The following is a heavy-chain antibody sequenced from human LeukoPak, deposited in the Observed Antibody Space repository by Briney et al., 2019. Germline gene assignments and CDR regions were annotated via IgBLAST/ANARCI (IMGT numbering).Heavy chain of an antibody. CDR2: ISYDGSNK. D-gene: IGHD3-3*01. J-gene: IGHJ4*02. CDR1: GFTFSSYG. Sequence: GGSLRLSCAASGFTFSSYGVHWVRQAPGKGLEWVAVISYDGSNKYYADSVKGRFTISRDNSKNTLYLQMNSLRAEDTAVYYCAKNVGVVRNTVAPTDYWGQGTLVTVSS. V-gene: IGHV3-30*18. CDR3: AKNVGVVRNTVAPTDY.